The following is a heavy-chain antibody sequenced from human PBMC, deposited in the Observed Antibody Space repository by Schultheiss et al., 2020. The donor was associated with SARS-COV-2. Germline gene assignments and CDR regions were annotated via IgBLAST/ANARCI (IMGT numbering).Heavy chain of an antibody. CDR2: IYTSGST. CDR1: GGSISSYY. V-gene: IGHV4-4*07. CDR3: ARLTGTLNFDY. D-gene: IGHD3-9*01. Sequence: GSLRLSCTVSGGSISSYYWSWIRQPAGKGLEWIGRIYTSGSTNYNPSLKSRVTMSVDTSKNQFSLKLISVTAADTAVYYCARLTGTLNFDYWGQGTLVTVSS. J-gene: IGHJ4*02.